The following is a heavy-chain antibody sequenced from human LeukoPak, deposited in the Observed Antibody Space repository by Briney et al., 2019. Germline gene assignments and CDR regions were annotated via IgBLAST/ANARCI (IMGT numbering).Heavy chain of an antibody. CDR2: INSDGSST. CDR3: ARGITIFGVVTLYYYYGMDV. D-gene: IGHD3-3*01. Sequence: GALSLSFAASGFPFSSYWMHWVRQAPGKGPVWVSRINSDGSSTSYPDSVKGRFTISRDNAKHTLYLQMNSLRAEDTAVYYCARGITIFGVVTLYYYYGMDVWGQGTTVTVCS. J-gene: IGHJ6*02. CDR1: GFPFSSYW. V-gene: IGHV3-74*01.